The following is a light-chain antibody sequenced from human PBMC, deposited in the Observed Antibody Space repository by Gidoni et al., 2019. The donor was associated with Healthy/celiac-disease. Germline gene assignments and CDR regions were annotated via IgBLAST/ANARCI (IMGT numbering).Light chain of an antibody. J-gene: IGKJ4*01. CDR2: AAS. V-gene: IGKV1-9*01. Sequence: DIQLTQSPSFLSASVGDRVTITCRASQGISSYLACYQQKPGKAPKLLIYAASTLQSAVPSRFSGSGSGTEFPLTISSLQTEDFATYYCQQLNSYPRAFGGGTKVEIK. CDR1: QGISSY. CDR3: QQLNSYPRA.